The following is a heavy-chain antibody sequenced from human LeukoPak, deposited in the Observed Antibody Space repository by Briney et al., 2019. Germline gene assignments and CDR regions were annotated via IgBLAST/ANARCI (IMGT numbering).Heavy chain of an antibody. CDR2: ISSSGTS. CDR1: GGSISSSTYY. V-gene: IGHV4-39*01. D-gene: IGHD1-26*01. J-gene: IGHJ3*02. CDR3: ARRGSMGGSFVGAFDI. Sequence: SETLSLTCTVSGGSISSSTYYWDWIRQPPGKGLEWIATISSSGTSYYKPSLRSRVTISVDTSKNQFSLQLTSVTAADTAVYYCARRGSMGGSFVGAFDIWGQGTMVTVSS.